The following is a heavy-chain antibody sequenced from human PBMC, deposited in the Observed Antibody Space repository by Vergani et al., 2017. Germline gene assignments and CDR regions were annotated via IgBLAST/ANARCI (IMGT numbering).Heavy chain of an antibody. CDR3: AKGVYCISTSCYEGRGYYYGMGV. D-gene: IGHD2-2*01. CDR1: GFTFSSYA. CDR2: ISGSGGNT. V-gene: IGHV3-23*01. J-gene: IGHJ6*02. Sequence: EVHLLESGGGLVQSGGSLRLSCAASGFTFSSYAMSWVRQVPGKGLEWVSGISGSGGNTYYANSVKGRFTISRDNSKNTLYLQMNSLRADDTAVYYCAKGVYCISTSCYEGRGYYYGMGVWGQGTTVTFSS.